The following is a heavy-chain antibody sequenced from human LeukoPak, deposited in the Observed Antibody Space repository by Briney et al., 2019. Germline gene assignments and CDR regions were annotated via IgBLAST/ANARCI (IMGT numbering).Heavy chain of an antibody. CDR3: AKDIGESREPSIAAAGPYYYYGMDV. Sequence: GGSLRLSCAASGFTFSSYAMSWVRQAPGKGLEWVSAISGSGGSTYYADSVKGRFTISRDNSKNTLYLQMNSLRAEDTAVYYCAKDIGESREPSIAAAGPYYYYGMDVWGQGTTVTVSS. V-gene: IGHV3-23*01. D-gene: IGHD6-13*01. J-gene: IGHJ6*02. CDR1: GFTFSSYA. CDR2: ISGSGGST.